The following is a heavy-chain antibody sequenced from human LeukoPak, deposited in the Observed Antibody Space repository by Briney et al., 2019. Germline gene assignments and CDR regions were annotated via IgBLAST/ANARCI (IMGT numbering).Heavy chain of an antibody. CDR1: GGSISSSSYY. D-gene: IGHD3-22*01. J-gene: IGHJ4*02. V-gene: IGHV4-61*01. CDR2: IYYSGST. Sequence: SETLSLTCTVSGGSISSSSYYWSWIRQPPGKGLEWIGYIYYSGSTNYNPSLKSRVTISVDTSKNQFSLKLSSVTAADTAVYYCARSSGYYDYWGQGTLVTVSS. CDR3: ARSSGYYDY.